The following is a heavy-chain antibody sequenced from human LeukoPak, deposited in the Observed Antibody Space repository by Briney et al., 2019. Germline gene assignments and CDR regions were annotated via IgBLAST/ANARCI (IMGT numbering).Heavy chain of an antibody. Sequence: SETLSLTCTVSGGSIRSYYWGWIRQPPGEGLEWIGYIHYSESNKYNPSLKSRVTMSVDTSKNQFSLKLSSVTAADTAVYYCASRSGSFSDALDIWGQGTLVTVSS. CDR1: GGSIRSYY. CDR2: IHYSESN. CDR3: ASRSGSFSDALDI. D-gene: IGHD3-10*01. V-gene: IGHV4-59*08. J-gene: IGHJ3*02.